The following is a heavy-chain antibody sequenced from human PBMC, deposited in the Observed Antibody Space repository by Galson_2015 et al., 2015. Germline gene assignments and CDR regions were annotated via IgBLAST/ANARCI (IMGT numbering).Heavy chain of an antibody. V-gene: IGHV3-9*01. J-gene: IGHJ6*03. CDR3: AKDGLYGSGSYYNLYNYMDV. D-gene: IGHD3-10*01. CDR2: ISWNSGSI. CDR1: GFTFDDYA. Sequence: SLRLSCAASGFTFDDYAMHWVRQAPGKGLEWVSGISWNSGSIGYADSVKGRFTISRDNAKNSLYLQMNSLRAEDTALYYCAKDGLYGSGSYYNLYNYMDVWGKGTTVTVSS.